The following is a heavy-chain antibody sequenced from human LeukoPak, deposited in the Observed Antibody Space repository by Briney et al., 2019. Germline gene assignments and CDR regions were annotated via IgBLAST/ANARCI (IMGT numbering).Heavy chain of an antibody. D-gene: IGHD2-2*01. CDR3: AKGVPGYCSSSSCLAYWFDP. Sequence: GGSLRLSCAASGFAFSDYAMSWVRQAPGKGLEWVSAISGGGHVTYYADSVKGRFTISRDNSRNTLYLQMSSLRADDTAVYYCAKGVPGYCSSSSCLAYWFDPWGQGTLVTVSS. J-gene: IGHJ5*02. V-gene: IGHV3-23*01. CDR2: ISGGGHVT. CDR1: GFAFSDYA.